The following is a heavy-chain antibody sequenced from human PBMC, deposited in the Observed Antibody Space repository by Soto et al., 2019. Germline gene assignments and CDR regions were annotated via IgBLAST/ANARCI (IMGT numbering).Heavy chain of an antibody. CDR2: IIPILGIA. Sequence: SVKVSCKASGGTFSSYTISWVRQAPGQGLEWMGRIIPILGIANYAQKFQGRVTITADKSTSTAYMELSSLRSEDTAVYYCASIPHSAGYDSGYWGQGTLVTVSS. CDR3: ASIPHSAGYDSGY. CDR1: GGTFSSYT. V-gene: IGHV1-69*02. J-gene: IGHJ4*02. D-gene: IGHD5-12*01.